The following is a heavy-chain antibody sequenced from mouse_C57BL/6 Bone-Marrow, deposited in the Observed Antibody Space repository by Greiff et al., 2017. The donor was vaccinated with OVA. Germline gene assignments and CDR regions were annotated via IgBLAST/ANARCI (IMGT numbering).Heavy chain of an antibody. CDR1: GFNIKDYY. J-gene: IGHJ2*01. Sequence: EVQLQQSGAELVKPGASVKLSCTASGFNIKDYYMHWVKQRTEQGMEWIGRIDPEDGETKYAPEFRGKATITADTSSNTAYLQLSSLTSEDTAVYYCARDGDFDYWGQGTTLTVSS. CDR2: IDPEDGET. CDR3: ARDGDFDY. V-gene: IGHV14-2*01.